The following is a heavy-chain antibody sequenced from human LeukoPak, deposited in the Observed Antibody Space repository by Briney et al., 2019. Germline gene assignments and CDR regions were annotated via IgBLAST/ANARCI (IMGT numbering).Heavy chain of an antibody. CDR2: INHSGRT. J-gene: IGHJ4*02. D-gene: IGHD3-22*01. V-gene: IGHV4-34*01. CDR1: GGSFSGYY. Sequence: SETLSLTCVVSGGSFSGYYWTWIRQPPGKGLEWIGEINHSGRTTYNSSLESRVTISVDTSKDQFSLRLTSVTAADTAVYYCARATDYDKNAYYHHYLDSWDQGALVTVSS. CDR3: ARATDYDKNAYYHHYLDS.